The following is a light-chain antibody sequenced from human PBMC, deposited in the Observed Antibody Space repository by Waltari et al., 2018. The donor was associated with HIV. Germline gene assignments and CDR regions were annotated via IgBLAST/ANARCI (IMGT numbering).Light chain of an antibody. J-gene: IGLJ2*01. Sequence: SVLTQPPSASGTPGQKVTISCSGSSSNIGSNSVFWYQQLPGAAPNLLFYTDTQRPSGVPDRFSGSKSGTSASLAISGLRSEDEAVYSCATWDDSLNGVLFGGGTNLNVL. CDR3: ATWDDSLNGVL. V-gene: IGLV1-47*01. CDR2: TDT. CDR1: SSNIGSNS.